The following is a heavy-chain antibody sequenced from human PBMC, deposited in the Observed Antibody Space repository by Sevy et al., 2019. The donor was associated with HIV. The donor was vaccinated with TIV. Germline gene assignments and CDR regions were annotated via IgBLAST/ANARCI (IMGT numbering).Heavy chain of an antibody. J-gene: IGHJ4*02. D-gene: IGHD4-17*01. CDR2: IHSDGTNQ. CDR1: GFTFSNYG. Sequence: GESLKISCVASGFTFSNYGMHWVRQAPGKGLEWVAFIHSDGTNQYYRDSVKGRFTISRDNAKKTLYLLMNSLRPEDTAMYFCSSRDYGDSIDYWGQGTPVTVSS. V-gene: IGHV3-30*02. CDR3: SSRDYGDSIDY.